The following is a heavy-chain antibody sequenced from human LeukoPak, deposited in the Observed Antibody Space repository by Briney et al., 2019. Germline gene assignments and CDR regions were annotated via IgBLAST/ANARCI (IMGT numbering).Heavy chain of an antibody. D-gene: IGHD6-19*01. J-gene: IGHJ5*02. V-gene: IGHV3-33*01. CDR3: ARDAIAVAGTSWFDP. CDR2: IWYDGSNK. CDR1: GFTFSSYG. Sequence: PGRSLRLSCAASGFTFSSYGMHWVRQAPGKGLEWVAVIWYDGSNKYYADSVKGRFTISRDNSKNTLYLQMNSLRAEDTAVYYYARDAIAVAGTSWFDPWGQGTLVAVSS.